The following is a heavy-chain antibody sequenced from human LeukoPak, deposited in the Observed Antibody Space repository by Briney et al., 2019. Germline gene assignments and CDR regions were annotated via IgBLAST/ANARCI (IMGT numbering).Heavy chain of an antibody. CDR2: IRSDADSR. CDR3: AKGRQYQFDY. D-gene: IGHD2-2*01. J-gene: IGHJ4*02. V-gene: IGHV3-30*02. Sequence: GGSLRLSCAASGFTFSSYGMQWVRQAPGKGLEWVAFIRSDADSRYYVDSVKGRFTIPRDNSKNTLSLQMNSLRVEDTAIYYCAKGRQYQFDYWGQGTLVTVSS. CDR1: GFTFSSYG.